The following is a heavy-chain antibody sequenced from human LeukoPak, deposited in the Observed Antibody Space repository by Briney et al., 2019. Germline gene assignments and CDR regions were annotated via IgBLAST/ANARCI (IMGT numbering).Heavy chain of an antibody. CDR1: GYIFTSYE. Sequence: GASVKVSCRASGYIFTSYEINWLRQATGQGLEWMEWMNPDSGNTGYAQKFQGRITMTRDTSINTVYMELSSLRSEDTAVYYCARRSYYDFWSGYYDYLGLDVWGQGTTVTVSS. D-gene: IGHD3-3*01. CDR3: ARRSYYDFWSGYYDYLGLDV. V-gene: IGHV1-8*01. J-gene: IGHJ6*02. CDR2: MNPDSGNT.